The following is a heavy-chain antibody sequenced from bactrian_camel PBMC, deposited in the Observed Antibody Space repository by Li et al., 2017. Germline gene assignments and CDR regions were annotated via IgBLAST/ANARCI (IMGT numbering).Heavy chain of an antibody. CDR1: EDIDYC. D-gene: IGHD4*01. V-gene: IGHV3S53*01. CDR3: AADSRPTVRCWDYAPYEYNN. Sequence: VQLVESGGGAVEAGGSLRLSCSASEDIDYCMGWFRQAPGKEREGIAAIDTDGSTTYADSVQGRFTVSQDSAKNTVTLQMNNLKPEDTAMYYCAADSRPTVRCWDYAPYEYNNWGQGTQVTVS. CDR2: IDTDGST. J-gene: IGHJ4*01.